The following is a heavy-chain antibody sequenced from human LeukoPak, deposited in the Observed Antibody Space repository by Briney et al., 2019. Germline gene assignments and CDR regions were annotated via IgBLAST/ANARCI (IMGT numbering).Heavy chain of an antibody. CDR1: GFTFSSYA. V-gene: IGHV3-30-3*01. CDR3: ARDRYYYDSSGYLDY. J-gene: IGHJ4*02. CDR2: ISYDGSNK. D-gene: IGHD3-22*01. Sequence: GRSLRLSCAASGFTFSSYAVHWVRQAPGKGLEWVAVISYDGSNKYYADSVKGRFTISRDNSKNTLYLQMNSLRAEDTAVYYCARDRYYYDSSGYLDYWGQGTLVTVSS.